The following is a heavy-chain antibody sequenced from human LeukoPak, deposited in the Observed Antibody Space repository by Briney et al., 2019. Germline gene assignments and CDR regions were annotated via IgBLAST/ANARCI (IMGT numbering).Heavy chain of an antibody. J-gene: IGHJ4*02. D-gene: IGHD3-22*01. CDR3: ARYDSSGEADY. Sequence: GGSLRLSCVASGFTFSNYWMSWVRQAPGKGLEWVANIKQDGSEKYYVDSVKGRFTISRDNAKNSLYLQMNSLRAEDTAVYYCARYDSSGEADYWGQGTLVTVSS. V-gene: IGHV3-7*03. CDR2: IKQDGSEK. CDR1: GFTFSNYW.